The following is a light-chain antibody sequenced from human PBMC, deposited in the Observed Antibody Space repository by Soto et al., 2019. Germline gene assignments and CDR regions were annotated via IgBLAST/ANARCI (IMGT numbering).Light chain of an antibody. V-gene: IGKV1-27*01. CDR3: QKYRGLTPWT. CDR2: DAS. Sequence: DTQMTQSPSSLSASVGDRVTITCRAIQDIRNYLAWFQQTPGTVPKLLLYDASTLRSGVPSRFSGRGSGTEFTLTISSLQHEDVATYYCQKYRGLTPWTFGQGTKVEI. J-gene: IGKJ1*01. CDR1: QDIRNY.